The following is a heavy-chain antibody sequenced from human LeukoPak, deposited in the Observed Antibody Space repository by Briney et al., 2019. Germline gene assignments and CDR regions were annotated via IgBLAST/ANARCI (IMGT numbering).Heavy chain of an antibody. Sequence: GGSLRLSCAASGFTFRDHYMDWVRQAPGKGREWVGRSRNKAKSYTTDYAASVKGRFTISRDDSKNSLYLQMNSLKTEDTAIYYCVPQGQGGSEIFDYWGQGTLVTVSS. CDR3: VPQGQGGSEIFDY. CDR2: SRNKAKSYTT. CDR1: GFTFRDHY. J-gene: IGHJ4*02. V-gene: IGHV3-72*01. D-gene: IGHD3-10*01.